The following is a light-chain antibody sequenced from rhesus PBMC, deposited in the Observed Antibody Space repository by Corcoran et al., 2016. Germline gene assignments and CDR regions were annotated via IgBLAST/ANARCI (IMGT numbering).Light chain of an antibody. CDR2: YSS. V-gene: IGKV1S17*01. Sequence: DIQMTQSPSSLSASVGDTVTITCRASQGISNNLAWYQQKPGKVPKLLIYYSSTLQSGVPSRLSGSGSGTYFTLPIRSLQPEDFASFFCPHCYGTPLTFGGGTKVEIK. J-gene: IGKJ4*01. CDR1: QGISNN. CDR3: PHCYGTPLT.